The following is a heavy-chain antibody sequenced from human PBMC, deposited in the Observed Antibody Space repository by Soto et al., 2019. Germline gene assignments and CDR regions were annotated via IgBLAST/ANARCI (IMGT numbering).Heavy chain of an antibody. D-gene: IGHD2-2*02. Sequence: GGSLRLSCAASGFTFSSYAMSWVRQAPGKGLEWVSAISGSGGSTYYADSVKGRFTISRDNSKNTLYLQMNSLRAEDTAVYYGAKVQERVVPAAIVGNYYYYYYMDVWGKGTTVTVSS. J-gene: IGHJ6*03. CDR1: GFTFSSYA. CDR2: ISGSGGST. V-gene: IGHV3-23*01. CDR3: AKVQERVVPAAIVGNYYYYYYMDV.